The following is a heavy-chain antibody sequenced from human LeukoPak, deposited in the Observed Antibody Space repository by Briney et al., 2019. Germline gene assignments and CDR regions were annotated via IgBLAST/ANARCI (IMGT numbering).Heavy chain of an antibody. J-gene: IGHJ5*02. CDR1: GFTFSRYW. Sequence: GGSLRLSCAASGFTFSRYWMNWVRQAPGKGLEWVANIKQDGSEKYYVDSVKGRFTISRDNAKKSLYLEMKSLRADDTAVYYCARDGVPMARGVNWFDPWGQGTLVTVSS. CDR3: ARDGVPMARGVNWFDP. V-gene: IGHV3-7*01. D-gene: IGHD3-10*01. CDR2: IKQDGSEK.